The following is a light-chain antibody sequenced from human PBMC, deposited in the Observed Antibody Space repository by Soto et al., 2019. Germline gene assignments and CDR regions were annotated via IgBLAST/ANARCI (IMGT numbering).Light chain of an antibody. CDR2: GAS. CDR1: QSVSSNY. V-gene: IGKV3-20*01. CDR3: QQYGGAPWT. J-gene: IGKJ1*01. Sequence: EIVLTQSPGTLSLSPGERATLFCRASQSVSSNYLAWFQQRPGQPPRLLISGASSRATGIPDRFSGSGSGTDFTLTISRLEPEDFAVYHGQQYGGAPWTFGQGTQVEIK.